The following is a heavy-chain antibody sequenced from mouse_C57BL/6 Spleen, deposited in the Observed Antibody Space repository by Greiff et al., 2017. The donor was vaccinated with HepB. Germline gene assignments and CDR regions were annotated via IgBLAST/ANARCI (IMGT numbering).Heavy chain of an antibody. V-gene: IGHV5-6*02. Sequence: DVMLVESGGDLVKPGGSLKLSCAASGFTFSSYGMSWVRQTPDKRLEWVATISSGGSYTYYPDSVKGRFTISRDNAKNTLYLQMSSLKSEDTAMYYCARGGITTVVAFDYWGQGTTLTVSS. CDR1: GFTFSSYG. J-gene: IGHJ2*01. D-gene: IGHD1-1*01. CDR3: ARGGITTVVAFDY. CDR2: ISSGGSYT.